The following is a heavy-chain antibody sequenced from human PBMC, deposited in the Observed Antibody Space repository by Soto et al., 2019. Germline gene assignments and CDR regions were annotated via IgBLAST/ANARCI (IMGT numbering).Heavy chain of an antibody. D-gene: IGHD2-21*01. CDR3: ERAIDSAMAAIFEH. V-gene: IGHV4-59*01. CDR2: IYYSGST. Sequence: SETLSLTCTVSGGSISSYYWSWIRQPPGKGLEWIGYIYYSGSTNYNPSLKSRVTISVDTSKIQFSLKLSSVTAADTAVYYCERAIDSAMAAIFEHWGQGTLVTGSS. J-gene: IGHJ4*02. CDR1: GGSISSYY.